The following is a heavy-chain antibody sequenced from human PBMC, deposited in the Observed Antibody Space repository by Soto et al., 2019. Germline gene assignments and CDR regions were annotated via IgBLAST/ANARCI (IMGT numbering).Heavy chain of an antibody. CDR3: AREFSNSPEAFDYWGHSPEAFDS. CDR2: IYHTGRT. Sequence: KTSETLSLTCTVSGGPVNSDNYYWSWIRQPPGRGLDWIGYIYHTGRTNYNPSLNSRVTISLDTSRNQFSLKLSSVTAADTAVYYCAREFSNSPEAFDYWGHSPEAFDSWGQGSLVTVSS. V-gene: IGHV4-61*01. D-gene: IGHD3-9*01. J-gene: IGHJ4*02. CDR1: GGPVNSDNYY.